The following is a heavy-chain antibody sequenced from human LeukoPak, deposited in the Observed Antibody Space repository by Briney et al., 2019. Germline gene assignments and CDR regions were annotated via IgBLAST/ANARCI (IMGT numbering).Heavy chain of an antibody. CDR1: EFTFTNAW. CDR3: TTELGSYYGLFDY. CDR2: IKSKTDGGTT. V-gene: IGHV3-15*01. D-gene: IGHD1-26*01. Sequence: PGGSLRLSCAASEFTFTNAWMNWVRQAPGKGLEWVGRIKSKTDGGTTDYAVPVKGRFTISRDDSKNTLYLQMNSLKIEDTAVYYCTTELGSYYGLFDYWGQGTLVSVSS. J-gene: IGHJ4*02.